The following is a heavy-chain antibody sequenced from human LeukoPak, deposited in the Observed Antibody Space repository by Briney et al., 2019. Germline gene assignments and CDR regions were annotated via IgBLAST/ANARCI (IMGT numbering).Heavy chain of an antibody. J-gene: IGHJ2*01. CDR2: IYYTGST. CDR3: VRARIWYGYFDL. CDR1: LGSISTNY. D-gene: IGHD2-15*01. V-gene: IGHV4-59*08. Sequence: SETLSLTRPLALGSISTNYRSWVRQPPGKGLEWIGYIYYTGSTIYNPSLMSRATIAVDTSKNQLSLNVSSVAAADTAVYYCVRARIWYGYFDLWGRGTLVTVSS.